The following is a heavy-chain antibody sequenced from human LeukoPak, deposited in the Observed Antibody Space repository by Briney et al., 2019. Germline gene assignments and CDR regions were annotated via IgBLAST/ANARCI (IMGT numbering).Heavy chain of an antibody. V-gene: IGHV1-69*13. Sequence: SVKVSCKASGYTFTSYDINWVRQATGQGLEWMGGIIPIFGTANYAQKFQGRVTITADESTSTAYMELSSLRSEDTAVYYCARDTRRGYSYGPFDYWGQGTLVTVSS. J-gene: IGHJ4*02. CDR2: IIPIFGTA. D-gene: IGHD5-18*01. CDR1: GYTFTSYD. CDR3: ARDTRRGYSYGPFDY.